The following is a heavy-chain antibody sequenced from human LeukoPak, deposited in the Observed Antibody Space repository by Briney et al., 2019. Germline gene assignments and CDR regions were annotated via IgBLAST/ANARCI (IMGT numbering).Heavy chain of an antibody. V-gene: IGHV3-21*05. CDR1: GFIFSDYS. CDR3: ARDYRFAFDN. Sequence: GGSLRLSCAASGFIFSDYSMNWVRQAPGKGLEWISYVGIDSGNAKYADSVKGRFTISGDNAKKSLYLQMNSLRVEDTAVYYCARDYRFAFDNWGQGTLVTVSS. J-gene: IGHJ4*02. CDR2: VGIDSGNA.